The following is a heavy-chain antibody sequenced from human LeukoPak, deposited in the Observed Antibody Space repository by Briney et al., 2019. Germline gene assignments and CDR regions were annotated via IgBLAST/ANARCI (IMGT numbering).Heavy chain of an antibody. CDR1: GGSFSGYY. CDR2: INHSGST. CDR3: ARETFGMFDP. Sequence: TSETLSLTCAVYGGSFSGYYWSWIRQPPGKGLEWIGEINHSGSTNYNPSLKSRVTISVDTSKNQFSLKLSSVTAADTAVYYCARETFGMFDPWGQGTLVTVSS. V-gene: IGHV4-34*01. D-gene: IGHD3-16*01. J-gene: IGHJ5*02.